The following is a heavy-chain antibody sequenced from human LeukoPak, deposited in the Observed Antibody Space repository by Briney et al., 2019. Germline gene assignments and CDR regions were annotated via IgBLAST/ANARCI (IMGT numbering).Heavy chain of an antibody. CDR1: GFTLSSYS. CDR3: ARVAAGYSVNYFDY. V-gene: IGHV3-48*02. CDR2: ISSSSSTI. J-gene: IGHJ4*02. Sequence: PGGSLRLSCAASGFTLSSYSMNWVRQAPGKGLEWVSYISSSSSTIYYVDSVKGRFAISRDNAKNSLYLQMNSLRDEDTAVYYCARVAAGYSVNYFDYWGQGTLVTVSS. D-gene: IGHD4-23*01.